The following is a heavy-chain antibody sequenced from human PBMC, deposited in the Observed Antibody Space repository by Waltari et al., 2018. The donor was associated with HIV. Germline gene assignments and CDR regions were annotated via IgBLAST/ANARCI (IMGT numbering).Heavy chain of an antibody. V-gene: IGHV1-8*02. J-gene: IGHJ4*02. Sequence: QVQLVQSVAEIKKPRASVRVFCRASGYSFIAFDINWVRRAPGRGLEWVGWMNPDNGDAGYGHKFKGRFTLTRDTTTDTAYMDVTNLKSEDTAIYYCTKGRRGALFGDEWGQGTLVTVSS. CDR3: TKGRRGALFGDE. D-gene: IGHD3-3*01. CDR2: MNPDNGDA. CDR1: GYSFIAFD.